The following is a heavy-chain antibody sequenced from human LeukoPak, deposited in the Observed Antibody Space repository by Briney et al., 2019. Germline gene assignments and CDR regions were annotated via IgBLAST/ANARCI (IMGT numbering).Heavy chain of an antibody. CDR2: ISGSGGSI. CDR1: GFTFSSYA. D-gene: IGHD6-19*01. V-gene: IGHV3-23*01. CDR3: AKDGPLSWGIAVALDF. J-gene: IGHJ4*02. Sequence: GGSLRLSCAASGFTFSSYAMSWVRQAPGKGLEWVSGISGSGGSIYYADSVKGRFTISRDNSKNTLYMQMNSLRAEDTAVCYCAKDGPLSWGIAVALDFWGQGTLVTVSS.